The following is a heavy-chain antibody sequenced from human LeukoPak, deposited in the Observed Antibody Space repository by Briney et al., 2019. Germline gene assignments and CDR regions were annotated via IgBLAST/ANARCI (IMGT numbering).Heavy chain of an antibody. CDR1: GGSISSYY. D-gene: IGHD3-10*01. Sequence: PSETLSLTCTVSGGSISSYYWSWIRQPPGKGLEWIGYIYYSGSTNHNPSLKSRVTISVDTSKNQFSLKLSSVTAADTAVYYCARATMALDYWGQGTLVTVSS. CDR2: IYYSGST. V-gene: IGHV4-59*01. CDR3: ARATMALDY. J-gene: IGHJ4*02.